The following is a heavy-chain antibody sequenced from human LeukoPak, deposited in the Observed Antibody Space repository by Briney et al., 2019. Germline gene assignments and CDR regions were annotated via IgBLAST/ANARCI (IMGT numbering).Heavy chain of an antibody. V-gene: IGHV3-15*01. CDR2: IKSKTDGGTT. CDR1: GFTFSNAW. D-gene: IGHD1-26*01. Sequence: GGSLRLSCAASGFTFSNAWMAWVRQAPGKGLEWVGRIKSKTDGGTTEYAAPVKGRFTISRDDSKNTLHLQMNSLRTEDTAVYYCTTLASGRYGVDAWGQGTMVTVSS. J-gene: IGHJ6*02. CDR3: TTLASGRYGVDA.